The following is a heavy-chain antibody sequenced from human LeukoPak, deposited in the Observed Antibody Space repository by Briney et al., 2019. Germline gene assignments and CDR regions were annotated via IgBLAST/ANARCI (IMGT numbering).Heavy chain of an antibody. D-gene: IGHD1-26*01. V-gene: IGHV1-2*02. CDR2: INPNSGGT. Sequence: ASVKVSCKASGYTFTGYYMHWVRQAPGQGLEWMGWINPNSGGTNYAQKFQGRVTMTRGTSISTAYMELSSLRSDDTAVYYCARSSGSYSWDYFDYWGQGTLVTVSS. J-gene: IGHJ4*02. CDR1: GYTFTGYY. CDR3: ARSSGSYSWDYFDY.